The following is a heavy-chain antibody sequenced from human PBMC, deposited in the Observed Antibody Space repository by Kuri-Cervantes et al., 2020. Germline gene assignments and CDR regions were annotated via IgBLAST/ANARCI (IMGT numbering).Heavy chain of an antibody. CDR3: ARDHCSSTSCYEDYYYYYGMDV. D-gene: IGHD2-2*01. V-gene: IGHV3-9*01. CDR1: GFTFDDYA. Sequence: SLKISCAASGFTFDDYAMHWVRQAPGKGLEWVSGISWNSGSIGYADSVKGRFTISRDNAKNSLYLQMNSLRAEDTAVYYCARDHCSSTSCYEDYYYYYGMDVWGQGTTVTVSS. J-gene: IGHJ6*02. CDR2: ISWNSGSI.